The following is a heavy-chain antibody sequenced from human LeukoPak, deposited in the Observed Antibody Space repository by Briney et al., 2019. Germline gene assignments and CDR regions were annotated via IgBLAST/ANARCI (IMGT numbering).Heavy chain of an antibody. J-gene: IGHJ4*02. V-gene: IGHV1-2*02. CDR1: GYTFPGYY. Sequence: ASVKVSCKASGYTFPGYYMHWVRQAPGEGLEWMGWINPNSGGTNYAQKFQGRVTMTRDTSISTAYMELSRLRSDDTAVYYCAREHSSSSGKVFDYWGQGTLVTVSS. CDR3: AREHSSSSGKVFDY. D-gene: IGHD6-6*01. CDR2: INPNSGGT.